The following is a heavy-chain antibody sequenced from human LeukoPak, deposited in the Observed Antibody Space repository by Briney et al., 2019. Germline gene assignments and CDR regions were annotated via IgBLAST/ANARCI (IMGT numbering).Heavy chain of an antibody. D-gene: IGHD6-19*01. Sequence: GGSLRLSCAASGFTFSSYAMSWVRQAPGKGLEWVSSISSSSSYIYYADSVKGRFTISRDNAKNSLYLQMNSLRAEDTAVYYCARDGFEQWLVLGAFDIWGQGTMVTVSS. CDR1: GFTFSSYA. V-gene: IGHV3-21*01. CDR3: ARDGFEQWLVLGAFDI. J-gene: IGHJ3*02. CDR2: ISSSSSYI.